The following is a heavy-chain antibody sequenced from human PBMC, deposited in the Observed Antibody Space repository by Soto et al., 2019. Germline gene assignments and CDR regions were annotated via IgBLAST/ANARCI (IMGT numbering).Heavy chain of an antibody. D-gene: IGHD3-10*01. CDR1: GYTSTSYA. Sequence: ASVKVSCKASGYTSTSYAMHWVRQAPGQSLEWMGWINAGNCNTKYSQKFQGRVTITRDTSASTAYMELSSLSSEDTAVYYCASSITMVRAEFRIWGQGTLVTVSS. CDR3: ASSITMVRAEFRI. J-gene: IGHJ4*02. CDR2: INAGNCNT. V-gene: IGHV1-3*01.